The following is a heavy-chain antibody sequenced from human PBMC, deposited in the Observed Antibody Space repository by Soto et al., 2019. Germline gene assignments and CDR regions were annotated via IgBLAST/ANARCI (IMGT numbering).Heavy chain of an antibody. D-gene: IGHD3-3*01. V-gene: IGHV1-3*01. CDR2: INPGEINT. CDR3: ATILRGVRIFGGSNQGYY. J-gene: IGHJ4*02. CDR1: GYPFSNYA. Sequence: ASVKVSCKASGYPFSNYAIHWVRQAPGQSLEWMGWINPGEINTRYSQKFQGRVTITSDRSANTAYMELSSLKSEDTAVYYCATILRGVRIFGGSNQGYYWGQGTRVTVSS.